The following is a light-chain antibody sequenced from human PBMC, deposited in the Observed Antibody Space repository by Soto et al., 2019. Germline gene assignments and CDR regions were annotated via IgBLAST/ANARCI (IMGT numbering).Light chain of an antibody. CDR1: QDISNY. J-gene: IGKJ3*01. Sequence: DIQMTQSPSSLSASVGDRVTITCQASQDISNYLNWYQQKPGKAPKLLIYDASNLETGVPSRFSGSGSGTDFTFTISSLQPEDIATYYCQQYDNPPPFTFGHGTKVDIK. CDR2: DAS. CDR3: QQYDNPPPFT. V-gene: IGKV1-33*01.